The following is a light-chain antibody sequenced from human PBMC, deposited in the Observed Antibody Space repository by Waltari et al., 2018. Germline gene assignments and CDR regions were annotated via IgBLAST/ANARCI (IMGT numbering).Light chain of an antibody. J-gene: IGLJ3*02. Sequence: QTVVTQEPSLSVSPGGTVTLPCALSSGFVSSTSYFIWYQQTPGQAPRTLIYKSNTRSSGVPDRFSGSTLGNKAALTITGAQADDESDYYCLMYLGSGIWVFGGGTKLTVI. CDR3: LMYLGSGIWV. CDR1: SGFVSSTSY. CDR2: KSN. V-gene: IGLV8-61*01.